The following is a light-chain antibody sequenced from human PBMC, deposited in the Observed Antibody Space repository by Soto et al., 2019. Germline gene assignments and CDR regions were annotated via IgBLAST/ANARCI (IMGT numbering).Light chain of an antibody. CDR2: GAS. Sequence: DILMTQSPSTLSASLGERATISCRASQSVSTWLAWYQQKPGQAPRLLIYGASTRATGIPARFSGSGSGTEFTLTISSPQSEDFAVYYCQQYNNWPPITFGQGTRLEIK. V-gene: IGKV3-15*01. CDR1: QSVSTW. J-gene: IGKJ5*01. CDR3: QQYNNWPPIT.